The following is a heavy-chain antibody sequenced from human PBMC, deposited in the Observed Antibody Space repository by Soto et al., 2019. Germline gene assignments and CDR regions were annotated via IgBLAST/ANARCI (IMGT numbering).Heavy chain of an antibody. D-gene: IGHD3-3*01. Sequence: ASVKVSCKASGYTFTSYAVHWVRQAPGQRLEWMGWINAGNGNTKYSQKFQGRVTITRDTSASTAYMEPSSLRSEDTAVYYCARIFSGFWSGYGFDPWGQGTLVTVSS. J-gene: IGHJ5*02. V-gene: IGHV1-3*01. CDR1: GYTFTSYA. CDR3: ARIFSGFWSGYGFDP. CDR2: INAGNGNT.